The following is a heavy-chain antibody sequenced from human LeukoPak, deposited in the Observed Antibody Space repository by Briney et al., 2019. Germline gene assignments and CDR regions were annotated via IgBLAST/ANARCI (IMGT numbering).Heavy chain of an antibody. J-gene: IGHJ6*03. CDR1: GGSFSGYY. D-gene: IGHD2-2*02. CDR2: INHSGST. V-gene: IGHV4-34*01. CDR3: ARGRGRYCSSTGCYRSIYYYYYMDV. Sequence: SETLSLXCAVYGGSFSGYYWSWIRQPPGKGLEWIGEINHSGSTNYNPSLKSRVTISVDTSKNQFSLKQSSVTAADTAVYYCARGRGRYCSSTGCYRSIYYYYYMDVWGKGTTVTVS.